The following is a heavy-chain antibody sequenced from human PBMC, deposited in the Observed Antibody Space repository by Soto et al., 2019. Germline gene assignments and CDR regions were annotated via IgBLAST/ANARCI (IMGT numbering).Heavy chain of an antibody. J-gene: IGHJ4*02. Sequence: GGSLRLSCAASGFTFSSYWMSWVRQAPGKRKEWVANIKQDGSEKYYVDSVKGRFTISRDNAKNFLYLQMNSLRAEDTAVYYCARENTYYDFWSGYYTFDYWGQGTLVTVSS. CDR3: ARENTYYDFWSGYYTFDY. V-gene: IGHV3-7*05. CDR1: GFTFSSYW. CDR2: IKQDGSEK. D-gene: IGHD3-3*01.